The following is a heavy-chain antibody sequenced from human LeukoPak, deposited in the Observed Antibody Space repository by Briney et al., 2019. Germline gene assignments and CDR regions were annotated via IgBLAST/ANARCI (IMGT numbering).Heavy chain of an antibody. CDR2: IYSGGST. Sequence: PGGSLRLSCAASGFTVSSNYMSWVRQAPGKGLEWVSVIYSGGSTYYADSVKGRFTISRDNSKNTLYLQMNSLRAEDTAVYYCANSFVSSATDPTLFDYWGQGTLVTVSS. CDR1: GFTVSSNY. V-gene: IGHV3-66*01. J-gene: IGHJ4*02. D-gene: IGHD6-25*01. CDR3: ANSFVSSATDPTLFDY.